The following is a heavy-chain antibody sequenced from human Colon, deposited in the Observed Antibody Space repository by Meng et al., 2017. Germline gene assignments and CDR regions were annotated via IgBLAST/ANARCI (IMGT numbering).Heavy chain of an antibody. CDR3: ARGRYSGYLP. CDR1: GWAFSGYY. D-gene: IGHD5-12*01. CDR2: INHSGST. J-gene: IGHJ5*02. V-gene: IGHV4-34*01. Sequence: HVPLPVWGAGLLKPSETLSITWAVYGWAFSGYYLSWIRQTPGKGLEWIGEINHSGSTNYNPSLKSRVTISVDTSKNQFSLKLSSVTAADTAVYYCARGRYSGYLPWGQGTLVTVSS.